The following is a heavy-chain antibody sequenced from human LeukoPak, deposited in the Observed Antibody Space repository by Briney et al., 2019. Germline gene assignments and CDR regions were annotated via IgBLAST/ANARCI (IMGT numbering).Heavy chain of an antibody. Sequence: GGSLRLSCAASGFTFSSYAMHWVRQTPGKGLEWVAVISYDGSNKYYADSVKGRFTISRDNSKNTLYLQMNSLRAEDTAVYYCAKIGYSSGWYPDYWGQGTLVTVSS. CDR2: ISYDGSNK. CDR3: AKIGYSSGWYPDY. V-gene: IGHV3-30-3*02. CDR1: GFTFSSYA. D-gene: IGHD6-19*01. J-gene: IGHJ4*02.